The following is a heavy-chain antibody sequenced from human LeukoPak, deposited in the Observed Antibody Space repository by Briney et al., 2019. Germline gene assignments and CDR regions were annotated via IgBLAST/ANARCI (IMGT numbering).Heavy chain of an antibody. CDR3: AAASDYGDYGYFDL. CDR1: GFTFTSSA. D-gene: IGHD4-17*01. CDR2: IVVGSGNT. V-gene: IGHV1-58*01. J-gene: IGHJ2*01. Sequence: GTSVKVSCKASGFTFTSSAVQWVRQARGQRLEWIGWIVVGSGNTNYAQKLQERVTITRDMSTSTAYMELSSLRSEDTAVYYCAAASDYGDYGYFDLWGRGTLVTVSS.